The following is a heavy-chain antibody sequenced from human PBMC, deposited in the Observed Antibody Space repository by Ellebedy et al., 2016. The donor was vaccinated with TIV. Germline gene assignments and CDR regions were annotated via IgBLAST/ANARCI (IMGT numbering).Heavy chain of an antibody. Sequence: GEFLKISCAASGFTFSSYGMHWVRQAPGKGLEWVAFISYDGREKFYADSVKGRFTISRGNSESTLHVQMNSLRPEDTAVYYCAKEAYDILTGSQMHGMDVWGQGTTVTVSS. J-gene: IGHJ6*02. V-gene: IGHV3-30*02. CDR3: AKEAYDILTGSQMHGMDV. D-gene: IGHD3-9*01. CDR1: GFTFSSYG. CDR2: ISYDGREK.